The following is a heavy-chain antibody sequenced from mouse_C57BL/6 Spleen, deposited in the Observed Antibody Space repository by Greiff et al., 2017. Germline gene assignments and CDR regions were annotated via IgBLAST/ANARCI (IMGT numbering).Heavy chain of an antibody. D-gene: IGHD2-1*01. CDR3: ARDGNYVGYYAMDY. CDR1: GFSLTSYG. V-gene: IGHV2-6*03. CDR2: IWSDGST. Sequence: VNVVESGPGLVAPSQSLSITCTVSGFSLTSYGVHWVRQPPGKGLEWLVVIWSDGSTTYNSALKSRLSISKDNSKSQVFLKMNSLQTDDTAMYYCARDGNYVGYYAMDYWGQGTSVTVSS. J-gene: IGHJ4*01.